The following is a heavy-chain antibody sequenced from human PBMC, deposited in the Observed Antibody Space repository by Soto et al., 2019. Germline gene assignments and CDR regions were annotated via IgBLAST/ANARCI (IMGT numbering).Heavy chain of an antibody. J-gene: IGHJ4*02. CDR3: ARATAFCGRTDCSPFEY. Sequence: RIRLCKGKGLEWIGYISNSGSTSYNPSLKSRVTMSLETSRNQFSLKLSSVTAADTALYFCARATAFCGRTDCSPFEYWGQVTRVTVS. V-gene: IGHV4-30-4*01. D-gene: IGHD2-21*01. CDR2: ISNSGST.